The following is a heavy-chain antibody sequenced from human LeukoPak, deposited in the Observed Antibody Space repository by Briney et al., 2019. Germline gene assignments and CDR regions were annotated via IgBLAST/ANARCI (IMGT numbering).Heavy chain of an antibody. CDR2: IYDSGRT. Sequence: PSETLSLTCTVSGGSISSGDYYWSWIRQPPGKGLEWIGYIYDSGRTDFNPSLKSRVTISIDRSKNQFSLKLSSVTAADTAVYYCARGFKGYSPDHDAFDIWGQGTMVTVSS. CDR3: ARGFKGYSPDHDAFDI. D-gene: IGHD5-18*01. V-gene: IGHV4-30-2*01. J-gene: IGHJ3*02. CDR1: GGSISSGDYY.